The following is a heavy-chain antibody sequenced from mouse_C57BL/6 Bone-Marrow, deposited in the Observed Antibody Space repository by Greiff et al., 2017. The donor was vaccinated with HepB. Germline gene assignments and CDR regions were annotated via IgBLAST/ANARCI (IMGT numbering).Heavy chain of an antibody. D-gene: IGHD1-1*01. J-gene: IGHJ2*01. CDR3: TRGIYYYGSNYFDY. Sequence: EVQLQESGTVLARPGASVKMSCKTSGYTFTSYWIHWVKQRPGQGLEWIGAIYPGNSDTSYNQKFKGKAKLTAVTSASTAYMELSSLTNEDSAVYYCTRGIYYYGSNYFDYWGQGTTLTVSS. CDR1: GYTFTSYW. V-gene: IGHV1-5*01. CDR2: IYPGNSDT.